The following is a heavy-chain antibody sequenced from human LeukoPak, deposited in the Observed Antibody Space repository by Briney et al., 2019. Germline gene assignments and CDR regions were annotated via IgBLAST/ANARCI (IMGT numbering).Heavy chain of an antibody. CDR2: INAGNGNT. V-gene: IGHV1-3*01. CDR1: GYTFTSYA. Sequence: GASVKVSCKASGYTFTSYAMHWVRQAPGQRLEWMGWINAGNGNTKYSQKFQGRVTITRDTSANTAYMELSSLRSEDTAVYYCAREAKDYYDSSGYYYVFDYWGQGTLVTVSS. D-gene: IGHD3-22*01. CDR3: AREAKDYYDSSGYYYVFDY. J-gene: IGHJ4*02.